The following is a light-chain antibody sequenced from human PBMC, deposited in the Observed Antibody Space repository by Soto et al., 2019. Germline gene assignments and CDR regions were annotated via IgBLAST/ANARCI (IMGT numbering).Light chain of an antibody. V-gene: IGLV2-23*01. Sequence: QSALTQPASVSGSPGQSITISFTGTSSDVGSYNLVSWYQQHPGNPPKPMIFEGSKRPSGVSIRFFGSKSGNTASLTISGLQAEYEAEYYCCSFARGSTLVFGGGTKLTVL. CDR3: CSFARGSTLV. CDR1: SSDVGSYNL. CDR2: EGS. J-gene: IGLJ3*02.